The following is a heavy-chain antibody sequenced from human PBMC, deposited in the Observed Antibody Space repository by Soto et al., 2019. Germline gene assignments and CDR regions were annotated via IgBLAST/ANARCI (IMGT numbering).Heavy chain of an antibody. Sequence: SETLSLTCTVSDGSISTYFCNWIRQPAGKGLEWIGRIDNSGNTNYNPSLKSRVTMSADTSRNQFSLKLNSVTAADTAVYYCAGGGQGFLSGPFYYRGQGALVTVSS. CDR1: DGSISTYF. CDR2: IDNSGNT. D-gene: IGHD3-3*01. CDR3: AGGGQGFLSGPFYY. V-gene: IGHV4-4*07. J-gene: IGHJ4*01.